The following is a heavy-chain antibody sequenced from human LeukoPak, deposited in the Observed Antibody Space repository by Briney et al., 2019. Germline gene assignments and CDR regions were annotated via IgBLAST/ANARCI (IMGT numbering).Heavy chain of an antibody. V-gene: IGHV3-11*03. CDR3: VGPPCLRGGYCGTHS. CDR2: ISSGSEDT. D-gene: IGHD2-2*01. Sequence: GGSLRLSCAASGFTFSAYSMTWIRQAPGKGLVWVSYISSGSEDTLYADSVKGRFTISRDNAKNSLYLQMNSLTAEDTAVYYCVGPPCLRGGYCGTHSWGQGTLVTVDS. J-gene: IGHJ4*02. CDR1: GFTFSAYS.